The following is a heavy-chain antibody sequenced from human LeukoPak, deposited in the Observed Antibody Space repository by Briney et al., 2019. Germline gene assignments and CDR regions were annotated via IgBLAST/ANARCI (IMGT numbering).Heavy chain of an antibody. J-gene: IGHJ4*02. Sequence: PSETLSLTCTVSGGSVSSGNYYWSLIRQPPGKGLEWIGYVIYSGSTNYNPSLKSRVAISVDTSKDQFSLKVSSVTAADTAVYYCASGGPYSGYIYWGQGTLVTVPS. D-gene: IGHD5-12*01. CDR3: ASGGPYSGYIY. V-gene: IGHV4-61*01. CDR1: GGSVSSGNYY. CDR2: VIYSGST.